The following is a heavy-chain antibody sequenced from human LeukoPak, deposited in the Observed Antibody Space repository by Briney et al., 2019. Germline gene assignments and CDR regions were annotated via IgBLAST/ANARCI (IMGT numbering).Heavy chain of an antibody. CDR1: GFTFSSYA. D-gene: IGHD3-22*01. CDR2: INGGGGST. V-gene: IGHV3-23*01. J-gene: IGHJ4*02. CDR3: AKRGVVIRVILVGFHKEAYYFDS. Sequence: GGSLRLSCAASGFTFSSYAMSWVRQAPGKGLEWVASINGGGGSTHYADSVKGRFDISRDNSKITLSLQMNSLRAEDTAVYFCAKRGVVIRVILVGFHKEAYYFDSWGQGALVTVSS.